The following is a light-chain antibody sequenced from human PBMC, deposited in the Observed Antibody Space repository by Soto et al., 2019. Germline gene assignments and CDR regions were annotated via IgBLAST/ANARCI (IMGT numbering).Light chain of an antibody. J-gene: IGKJ1*01. V-gene: IGKV3-15*01. CDR1: QSVSSN. CDR2: AAS. Sequence: EIVMTQSPATLSVSPGERFTLSCRASQSVSSNLAWYQQKPGQAPRLLIYAASTRATGVPARFSGSGSGTEFTLTISSLQSEDFAVYYCQQHKVWPATFGQGTKVEIK. CDR3: QQHKVWPAT.